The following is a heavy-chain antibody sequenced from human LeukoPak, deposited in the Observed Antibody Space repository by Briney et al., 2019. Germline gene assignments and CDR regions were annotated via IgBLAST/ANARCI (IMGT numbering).Heavy chain of an antibody. Sequence: GGSLRLSCAASGFTFTSAWMNWVRQAPGKGLEWVGRIKSKADGETIDYAAPVKGRFTFSRDDSKNMLYLQMNSLKSEDTAVYYCSTLTSRGLSDSWGQGTLVTVPS. J-gene: IGHJ4*02. D-gene: IGHD1-20*01. CDR3: STLTSRGLSDS. V-gene: IGHV3-15*07. CDR1: GFTFTSAW. CDR2: IKSKADGETI.